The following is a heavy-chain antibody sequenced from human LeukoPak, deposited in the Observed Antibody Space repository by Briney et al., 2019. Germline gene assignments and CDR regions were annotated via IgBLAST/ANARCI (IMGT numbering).Heavy chain of an antibody. Sequence: PSETLSLTCAVYGGSLSGYYWSWIRQPPGKGLEWIGEINHSGSTNYNPSLKSRVTISVDTSKNQFSLKLSSVTAADTAVYYCARMISSDWYYDYWGQGTLVTVSS. CDR1: GGSLSGYY. J-gene: IGHJ4*02. V-gene: IGHV4-34*01. D-gene: IGHD6-19*01. CDR3: ARMISSDWYYDY. CDR2: INHSGST.